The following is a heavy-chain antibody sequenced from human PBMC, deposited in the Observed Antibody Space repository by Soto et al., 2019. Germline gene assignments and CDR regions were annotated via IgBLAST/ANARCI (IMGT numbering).Heavy chain of an antibody. CDR1: GFTFSNAW. CDR3: TTDSSSWAYYYYYGMDV. J-gene: IGHJ6*02. CDR2: IKSKTDDGTT. V-gene: IGHV3-15*01. D-gene: IGHD2-2*01. Sequence: EVQLVESGGGLVKPGGSLRLSCTVSGFTFSNAWMTWVRQAPGKGLEWVGRIKSKTDDGTTDNAAPVKGRFTISRDDSRNTLYLQMNSLKTEDTAVYYCTTDSSSWAYYYYYGMDVWGQGTTVTVSS.